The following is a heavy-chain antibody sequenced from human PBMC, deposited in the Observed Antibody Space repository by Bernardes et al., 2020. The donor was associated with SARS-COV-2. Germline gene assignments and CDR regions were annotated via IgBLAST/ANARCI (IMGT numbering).Heavy chain of an antibody. D-gene: IGHD2-15*01. CDR1: GGSFSGYY. CDR3: ARGRRYGGNPIAPYHYYYGMDV. V-gene: IGHV4-34*01. J-gene: IGHJ6*02. CDR2: INHSGST. Sequence: SETLSLTCAVYGGSFSGYYWSWIRQPPGKGLEWIGEINHSGSTNYNPSLKSRVTISVDRSKNQFSLKLSSVTAADTAVYYCARGRRYGGNPIAPYHYYYGMDVWGQGTTVTVSS.